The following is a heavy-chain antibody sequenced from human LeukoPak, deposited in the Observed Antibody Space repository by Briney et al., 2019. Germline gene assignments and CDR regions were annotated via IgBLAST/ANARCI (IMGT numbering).Heavy chain of an antibody. J-gene: IGHJ3*02. CDR1: GFTFSSYS. D-gene: IGHD2-15*01. V-gene: IGHV3-21*01. CDR3: AREAGSYCSGGSCYRGALDI. Sequence: GGSLSLSCAASGFTFSSYSMNWVRQAPGKGLEWVSSISSSSSYIYYADSVKGRFTISRDNAKNSLYLQMNSLRAEDTAVYYCAREAGSYCSGGSCYRGALDIWGQGTMVTVSS. CDR2: ISSSSSYI.